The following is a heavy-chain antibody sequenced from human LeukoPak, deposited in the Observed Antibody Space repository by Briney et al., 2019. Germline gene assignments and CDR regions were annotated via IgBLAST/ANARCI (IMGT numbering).Heavy chain of an antibody. J-gene: IGHJ4*02. V-gene: IGHV4-59*11. CDR1: GGSINSHY. CDR3: ATRPAGSTWYGVFDY. D-gene: IGHD6-13*01. Sequence: PSETLSLTCTVSGGSINSHYWSWIRQPPGKGLEWIGYVFNGGSTNYSPSLKSRVTMSVDTSRDQFSLRLTSVTAADTAIYYCATRPAGSTWYGVFDYWSQGTLVTVSS. CDR2: VFNGGST.